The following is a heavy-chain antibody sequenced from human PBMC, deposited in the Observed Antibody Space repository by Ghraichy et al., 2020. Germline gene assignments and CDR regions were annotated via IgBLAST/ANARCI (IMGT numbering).Heavy chain of an antibody. Sequence: GGSLRLSCAASGFIFSDYYMSWVRQAPGKGLEWLLYITDSGGHMYYADSVKGRFTISRDSATNSLYLQMNSLRADDTAVYYCAKYYHSKRTGGFLAFDFWGQGTLVTVSP. D-gene: IGHD4-23*01. CDR1: GFIFSDYY. CDR3: AKYYHSKRTGGFLAFDF. J-gene: IGHJ3*01. V-gene: IGHV3-11*01. CDR2: ITDSGGHM.